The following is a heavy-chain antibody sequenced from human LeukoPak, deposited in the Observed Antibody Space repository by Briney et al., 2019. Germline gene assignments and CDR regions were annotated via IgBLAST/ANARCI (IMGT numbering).Heavy chain of an antibody. J-gene: IGHJ5*02. CDR1: GYTFTSYY. CDR3: AKDQNTGYANNWFDP. Sequence: ASVKVSCKASGYTFTSYYIHWVRQAPGQGLEWMGVIIPSGGDTTYAQKFQGRVTMTRDTSISTAYMELSRLRSDDTAIYYCAKDQNTGYANNWFDPWGQGTLVTVSS. CDR2: IIPSGGDT. V-gene: IGHV1-2*02. D-gene: IGHD5-12*01.